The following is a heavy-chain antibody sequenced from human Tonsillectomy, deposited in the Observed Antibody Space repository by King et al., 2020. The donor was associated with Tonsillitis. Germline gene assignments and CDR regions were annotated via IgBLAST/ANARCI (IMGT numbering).Heavy chain of an antibody. D-gene: IGHD4-23*01. Sequence: VQLVESGGGLVKPGGSLRLSCAASGFTFSVPYMGWIRQAPGKGLEWISYISRSGDTIYYADSVRGRFTISRDNAKNSLYRQMNSLRAEDTAVYYCARTTVALDYWGQGTLVTISS. CDR3: ARTTVALDY. V-gene: IGHV3-11*01. CDR2: ISRSGDTI. CDR1: GFTFSVPY. J-gene: IGHJ4*02.